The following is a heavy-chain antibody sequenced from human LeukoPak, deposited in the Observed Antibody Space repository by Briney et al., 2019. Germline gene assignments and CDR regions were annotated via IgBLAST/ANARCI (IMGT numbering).Heavy chain of an antibody. J-gene: IGHJ4*02. CDR3: ARDKGTRSLDH. Sequence: GGSLRLSCAASGLPFSTSGMHWVRQAPGKGLEWVADIWYDGSYKYYADSVQGRFIISRDNSINMVYLEMNSLRAEDTAVYYCARDKGTRSLDHWGQGTLVTVSS. V-gene: IGHV3-33*01. CDR1: GLPFSTSG. CDR2: IWYDGSYK. D-gene: IGHD1-14*01.